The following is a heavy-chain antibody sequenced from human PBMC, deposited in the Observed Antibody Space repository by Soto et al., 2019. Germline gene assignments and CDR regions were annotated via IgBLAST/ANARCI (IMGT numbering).Heavy chain of an antibody. CDR2: IIPIFGTA. CDR3: ASYHYDSSGYFPFDY. J-gene: IGHJ4*02. D-gene: IGHD3-22*01. V-gene: IGHV1-69*13. Sequence: GASVKVSCKASGGTFSSYAISWVRQAPGQGLEWMGGIIPIFGTANYAQKFQGRVTITADESTSTAYMELSSLRSEDTAVYYCASYHYDSSGYFPFDYWGQGTLVTVSS. CDR1: GGTFSSYA.